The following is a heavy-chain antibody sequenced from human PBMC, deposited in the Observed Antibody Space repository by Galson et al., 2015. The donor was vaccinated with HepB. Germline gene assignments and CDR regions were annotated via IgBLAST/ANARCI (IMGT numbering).Heavy chain of an antibody. CDR1: GFTFSSYS. D-gene: IGHD3-3*01. V-gene: IGHV3-21*01. Sequence: SLRLSCAASGFTFSSYSMNWVRQAPGKGLEWVSSISSSSSYIYYADSVKGRFTISRDNAKNSLYLQMNSLRAEDTAVYYCARELWDYDFWSGYYTGGTYYYYGMDVWGQGTTVTVSS. CDR3: ARELWDYDFWSGYYTGGTYYYYGMDV. CDR2: ISSSSSYI. J-gene: IGHJ6*02.